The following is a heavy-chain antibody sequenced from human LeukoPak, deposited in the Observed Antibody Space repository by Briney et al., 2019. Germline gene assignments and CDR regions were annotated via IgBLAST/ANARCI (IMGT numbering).Heavy chain of an antibody. CDR1: GGSISSYY. Sequence: PSETMSLTCTLSGGSISSYYWSWIRQPPGKGLEWIGYIYYSGSHNYNPSLKSRLTISVATSKNPCSLKPSSVTAAETALYYCAREPVDIWGEKALFTVSS. CDR2: IYYSGSH. V-gene: IGHV4-59*01. CDR3: AREPVDI. J-gene: IGHJ4*02. D-gene: IGHD2-15*01.